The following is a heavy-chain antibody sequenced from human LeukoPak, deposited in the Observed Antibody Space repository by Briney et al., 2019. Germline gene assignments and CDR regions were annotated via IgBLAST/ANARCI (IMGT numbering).Heavy chain of an antibody. V-gene: IGHV4-59*12. J-gene: IGHJ5*02. CDR1: GASISTNY. CDR3: AKTSRSGSRYGWFDP. D-gene: IGHD3-3*01. Sequence: SETLSPTCPVSGASISTNYGSWVRQHPGKGLEYLDHIYYTGSAYYNASLKSRVTLSVDTSKNQFSLRLTSVTAADTAVYYCAKTSRSGSRYGWFDPWGQGALVTVSS. CDR2: IYYTGSA.